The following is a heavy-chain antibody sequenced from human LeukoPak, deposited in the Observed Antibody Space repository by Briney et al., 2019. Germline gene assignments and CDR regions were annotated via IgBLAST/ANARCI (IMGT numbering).Heavy chain of an antibody. CDR3: TSMGKNDYVWGSYRQFDY. J-gene: IGHJ4*02. CDR1: GFTFSGSA. Sequence: GGSLKLSCAASGFTFSGSAMHWVRQASGKGLEWVGRIRSKANSYATAYAASVKGRFTISRDDSKNTAYLQMNSQKTEDTAVYYCTSMGKNDYVWGSYRQFDYWGQGTLVTVSS. CDR2: IRSKANSYAT. D-gene: IGHD3-16*02. V-gene: IGHV3-73*01.